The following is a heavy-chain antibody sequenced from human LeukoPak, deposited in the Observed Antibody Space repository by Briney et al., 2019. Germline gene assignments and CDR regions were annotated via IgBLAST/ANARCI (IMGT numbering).Heavy chain of an antibody. CDR1: GFTFRSYW. J-gene: IGHJ4*02. Sequence: PGGSLRLSCAASGFTFRSYWMTWVRQAPGKGLEWVANINQDGSEKYYVDSVKGRFTISRDNAKNSLYLQMNSLRAEDTAVYYCAKGRGVYDFWSGYYTFDYWGQGTLVTVSS. CDR2: INQDGSEK. V-gene: IGHV3-7*02. CDR3: AKGRGVYDFWSGYYTFDY. D-gene: IGHD3-3*01.